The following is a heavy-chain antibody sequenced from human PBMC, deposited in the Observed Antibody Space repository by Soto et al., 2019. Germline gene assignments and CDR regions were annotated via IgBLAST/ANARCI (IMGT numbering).Heavy chain of an antibody. CDR2: IYHGGST. Sequence: SETLSLTCAVSGGSIGSGGYSWGWIRQPPGKGLEWIGYIYHGGSTYYNPSLKSRVTISVDRSKNQFSLKLSSVTAADTAVYYCATRPPQIVVTLLPFPSWGQGTPVTVSS. J-gene: IGHJ5*02. V-gene: IGHV4-30-2*01. CDR1: GGSIGSGGYS. D-gene: IGHD2-15*01. CDR3: ATRPPQIVVTLLPFPS.